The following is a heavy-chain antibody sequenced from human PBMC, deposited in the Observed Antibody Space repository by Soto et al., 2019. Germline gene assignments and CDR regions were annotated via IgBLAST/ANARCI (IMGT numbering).Heavy chain of an antibody. J-gene: IGHJ5*02. CDR2: IIPIFGTA. Sequence: GASVKVSWKASGGTFSSYAISWVRQAPGQGLEWMGGIIPIFGTANYAQKFQGRVTITADESTSTAYMELSSLRSEDTAVYYCARNEFGILTGYYNWFDPWGQGTLVTVSS. CDR1: GGTFSSYA. CDR3: ARNEFGILTGYYNWFDP. V-gene: IGHV1-69*13. D-gene: IGHD3-9*01.